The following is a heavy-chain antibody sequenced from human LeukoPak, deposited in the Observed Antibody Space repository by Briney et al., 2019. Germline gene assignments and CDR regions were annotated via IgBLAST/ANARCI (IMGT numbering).Heavy chain of an antibody. CDR3: ASTGKAKTYYGMDV. V-gene: IGHV4-30-4*01. CDR1: GGSISSGDYY. CDR2: IYYSGST. J-gene: IGHJ6*02. Sequence: ASQTLSLTCTVSGGSISSGDYYWSWIRQPPGKGLEWIGYIYYSGSTYYNPSLKSRVTISVDTSKNRFSLKLSSVTAADTAVYYCASTGKAKTYYGMDVWGQGTTVTVSS.